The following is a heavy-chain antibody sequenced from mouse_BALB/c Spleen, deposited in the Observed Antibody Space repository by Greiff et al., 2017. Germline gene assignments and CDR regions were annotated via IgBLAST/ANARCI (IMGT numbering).Heavy chain of an antibody. CDR3: ARDNYYGSSPFAY. V-gene: IGHV2-9*02. D-gene: IGHD1-1*01. J-gene: IGHJ3*01. CDR2: IWAGGST. Sequence: QVQLKESGPGLVAPSQSLSITCTVSGFSLTSYGVHWVRQPPGKGLEWLGVIWAGGSTNYNSALMSRLSISKDNSKSQVFLKMNSLQTDDTAMYYCARDNYYGSSPFAYWGQGTLVTVSA. CDR1: GFSLTSYG.